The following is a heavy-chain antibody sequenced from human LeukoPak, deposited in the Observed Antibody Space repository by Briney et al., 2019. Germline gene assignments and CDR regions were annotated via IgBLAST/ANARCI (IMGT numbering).Heavy chain of an antibody. J-gene: IGHJ4*02. V-gene: IGHV4-59*01. CDR3: AKFSSSWSYFDY. D-gene: IGHD6-13*01. CDR2: IYYSGSA. CDR1: SGSISIYY. Sequence: SETLSLTCTVSSGSISIYYWSWIRQPPGKGLEWVGYIYYSGSANYNPSLKNRVTISVDTSKNQFSLKLSSVTAADTAVYYCAKFSSSWSYFDYWGQGTLVTVSS.